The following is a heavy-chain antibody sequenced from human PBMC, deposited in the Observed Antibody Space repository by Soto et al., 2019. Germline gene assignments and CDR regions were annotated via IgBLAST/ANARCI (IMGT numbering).Heavy chain of an antibody. CDR3: ARAGTGSVWGSYRQFNWFDP. CDR1: GFTFSDYY. V-gene: IGHV3-11*01. J-gene: IGHJ5*02. CDR2: ISSSGSTI. Sequence: QVQLVESGGGLVKPGGSLRLSCAASGFTFSDYYMSWIRQAPGKGLEWVSYISSSGSTIYYADSVKGRFTISRDNAKNSLYLQMNSLRAEDTAVYYCARAGTGSVWGSYRQFNWFDPWGQGTLVTVSS. D-gene: IGHD3-16*02.